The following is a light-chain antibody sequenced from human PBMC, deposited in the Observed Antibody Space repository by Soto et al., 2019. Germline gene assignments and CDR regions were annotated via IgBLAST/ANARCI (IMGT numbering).Light chain of an antibody. V-gene: IGKV3D-15*01. Sequence: EIVMTQSPVTLSLSPGERATLSCRAGESVSSNLAWYQQKPGQAPRLLIYDISARATGIPTRFSGSGSGTEFTLTISSLQSEDFAVYYCQQYNGWPLTFGGGTKVEIK. CDR2: DIS. CDR3: QQYNGWPLT. J-gene: IGKJ4*01. CDR1: ESVSSN.